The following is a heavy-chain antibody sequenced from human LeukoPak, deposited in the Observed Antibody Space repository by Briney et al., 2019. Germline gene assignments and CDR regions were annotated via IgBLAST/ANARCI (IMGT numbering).Heavy chain of an antibody. J-gene: IGHJ5*02. V-gene: IGHV3-7*01. Sequence: GGSLGLSCAASGFTFSSYWMSWVRQAPGKGLEWVANIKQDGSEKYYVDSVKGRFTISRDNAKNSLYLQMNSLRAEDTAVYYCAREREYYDFWSGRNWFDPWGRGTLVTVSS. CDR2: IKQDGSEK. CDR1: GFTFSSYW. D-gene: IGHD3-3*01. CDR3: AREREYYDFWSGRNWFDP.